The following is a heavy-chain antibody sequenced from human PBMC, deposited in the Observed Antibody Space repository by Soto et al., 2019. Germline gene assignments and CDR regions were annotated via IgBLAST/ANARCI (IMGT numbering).Heavy chain of an antibody. V-gene: IGHV1-2*02. D-gene: IGHD5-12*01. CDR1: GDTFTDSS. CDR3: ARDLGGYDLYGPDT. Sequence: ASVKVSCKTSGDTFTDSSIHWVRQAPGQGLEWMGWINLNSGGINYAQRFQGRVTMTRDTSIITAYMELTRLTSDDTAVYYCARDLGGYDLYGPDTWGQGTLVTVSS. CDR2: INLNSGGI. J-gene: IGHJ5*02.